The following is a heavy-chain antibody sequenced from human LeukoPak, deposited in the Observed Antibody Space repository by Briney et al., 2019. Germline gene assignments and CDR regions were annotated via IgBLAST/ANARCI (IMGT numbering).Heavy chain of an antibody. CDR2: IKQDGSEK. Sequence: GGSLRLSCAASGFAFSDYYMSWVRQAPGKGLEWVANIKQDGSEKYYVDSVKGRFTISRDNAKNSLYLQMNSLRAEDTAVYYCARDLTAAAAGDYWGQGTLVTVSS. V-gene: IGHV3-7*01. D-gene: IGHD6-13*01. CDR1: GFAFSDYY. J-gene: IGHJ4*02. CDR3: ARDLTAAAAGDY.